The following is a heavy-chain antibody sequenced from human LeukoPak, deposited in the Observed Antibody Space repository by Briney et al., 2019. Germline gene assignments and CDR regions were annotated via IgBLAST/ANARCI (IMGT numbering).Heavy chain of an antibody. D-gene: IGHD2-2*03. Sequence: GGSLRLSCAASGFTFSSSAMSWVRQAPGKGLEWVSAISNNGGYTYYADSVQGRFTVSRDDSKNTLYLQMNSLRAEDTAVYYCAKDGGLWISAHWGDSWGRGTLVTVSS. CDR3: AKDGGLWISAHWGDS. CDR2: ISNNGGYT. V-gene: IGHV3-23*01. J-gene: IGHJ4*02. CDR1: GFTFSSSA.